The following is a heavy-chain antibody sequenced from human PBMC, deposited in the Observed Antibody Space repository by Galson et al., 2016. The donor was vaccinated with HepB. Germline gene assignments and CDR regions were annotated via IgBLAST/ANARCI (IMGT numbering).Heavy chain of an antibody. D-gene: IGHD3-9*01. CDR2: IRGTGVTT. CDR3: AKATPYYDVLTGFFVYYSDY. V-gene: IGHV3-23*01. Sequence: SLRLSCAASGLTFSDYAMSWVRQAPGKGLRWVSTIRGTGVTTHYADSVKGRFTIPRDNSKHTLYLQMSSLRAEDTAMYYCAKATPYYDVLTGFFVYYSDYWGHGTLVTVSS. J-gene: IGHJ4*01. CDR1: GLTFSDYA.